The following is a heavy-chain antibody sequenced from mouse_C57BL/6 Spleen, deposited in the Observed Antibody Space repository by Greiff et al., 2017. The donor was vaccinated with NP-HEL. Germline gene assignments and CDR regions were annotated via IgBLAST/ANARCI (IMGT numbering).Heavy chain of an antibody. J-gene: IGHJ4*01. CDR3: TTYYGRDYAMDY. V-gene: IGHV14-1*01. Sequence: VQLKQSGAELVRPGASVKLSCTASGFNIKDSYMHWVKQRPEQGLEWIGRIDPEDGDTEYAPKFQGKATMTADTSSNTAYLQLSSLTSEDTAVYYCTTYYGRDYAMDYWGQGTSVTVSS. CDR2: IDPEDGDT. D-gene: IGHD2-1*01. CDR1: GFNIKDSY.